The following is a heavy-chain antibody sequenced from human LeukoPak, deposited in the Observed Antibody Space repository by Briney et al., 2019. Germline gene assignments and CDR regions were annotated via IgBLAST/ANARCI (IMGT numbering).Heavy chain of an antibody. CDR1: GGSISSGDYY. CDR3: ARDGSGYGYYFDY. D-gene: IGHD3-22*01. CDR2: IYYSGST. Sequence: SETLSLTCTVSGGSISSGDYYWSWIRQPPGKGLEWIGYIYYSGSTYYNPSLKSRVTISVDTSKNQFSLRLSSVTAADTAVYHCARDGSGYGYYFDYWGQGTLVTVSS. J-gene: IGHJ4*02. V-gene: IGHV4-30-4*01.